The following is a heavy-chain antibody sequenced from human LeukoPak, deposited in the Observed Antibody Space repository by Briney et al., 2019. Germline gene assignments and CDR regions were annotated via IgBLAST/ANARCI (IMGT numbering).Heavy chain of an antibody. CDR2: IIPIFDTA. Sequence: SVKVSCKASGGTFSSYAISWVRQAPGQGLEWMGGIIPIFDTANYAQKFQGRVTITTDESTSTAYMELSSLRSEDTAVYYCARDQTYYDFWSGSTTAQDNWFDPWGQGTLVTVSS. D-gene: IGHD3-3*01. CDR3: ARDQTYYDFWSGSTTAQDNWFDP. J-gene: IGHJ5*02. CDR1: GGTFSSYA. V-gene: IGHV1-69*05.